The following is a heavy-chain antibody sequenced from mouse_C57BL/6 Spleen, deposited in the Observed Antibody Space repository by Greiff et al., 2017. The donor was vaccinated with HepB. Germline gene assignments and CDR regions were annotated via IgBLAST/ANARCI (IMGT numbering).Heavy chain of an antibody. Sequence: EVQLQQSGPVLVKPGASVKMSCKASGYTFTDYYMNWVKQSHGKSLEWIGVINPYNGVTSYNQKFKGKATLTVAKASSAAYMELNSLTSEDSAVYYGAREELGWFAYWGQGTLVAVSA. V-gene: IGHV1-19*01. CDR2: INPYNGVT. CDR3: AREELGWFAY. J-gene: IGHJ3*01. CDR1: GYTFTDYY.